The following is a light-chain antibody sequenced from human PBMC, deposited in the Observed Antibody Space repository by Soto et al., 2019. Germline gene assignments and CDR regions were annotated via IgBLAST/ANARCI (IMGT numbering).Light chain of an antibody. CDR3: QSYDSSLSVLYV. V-gene: IGLV1-40*01. CDR1: SSNIGAGYD. J-gene: IGLJ1*01. Sequence: QSVLTQPPSVSGAPGQRVTISCTGSSSNIGAGYDVHWYQHLPGTAPKLLIYDNSNRPSGVPDRFSGSKSGTSASLAITGLQAEDEADYYCQSYDSSLSVLYVFGTGTKVTVL. CDR2: DNS.